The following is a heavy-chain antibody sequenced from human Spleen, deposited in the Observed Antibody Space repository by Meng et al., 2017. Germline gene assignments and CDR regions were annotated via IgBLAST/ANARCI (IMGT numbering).Heavy chain of an antibody. J-gene: IGHJ4*02. D-gene: IGHD4-11*01. CDR2: INHSGST. CDR3: ARGPTTMAHDFDY. V-gene: IGHV4-34*01. CDR1: GWSFSDYY. Sequence: WREALFTLSATRSRNCVVSGWSFSDYYWSWIRQPPGKGLEWIGEINHSGSTNYNPSLESRATISVDTSQNNLSLKLSSVTAADSAVYYCARGPTTMAHDFDYWGQGTLVTVSS.